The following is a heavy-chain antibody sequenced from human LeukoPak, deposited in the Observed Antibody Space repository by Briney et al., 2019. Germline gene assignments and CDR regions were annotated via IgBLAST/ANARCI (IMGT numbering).Heavy chain of an antibody. CDR2: ISSSSSYI. CDR1: GFTFSSYS. CDR3: ARDSRYCSGGSCSPSNWFDP. Sequence: PGGSLRLSCAASGFTFSSYSMNWVRQAPGKGLERVSSISSSSSYIYYADSVKGRFTISRDNAKNSLYLQMNSLRAEDTAVYYCARDSRYCSGGSCSPSNWFDPWGQGTLVTVSS. V-gene: IGHV3-21*01. D-gene: IGHD2-15*01. J-gene: IGHJ5*02.